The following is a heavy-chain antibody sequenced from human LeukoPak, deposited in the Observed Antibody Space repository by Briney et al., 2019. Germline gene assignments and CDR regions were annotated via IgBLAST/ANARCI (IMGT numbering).Heavy chain of an antibody. CDR3: AKFEGATIPGWFNDY. CDR1: EFIFSDYA. D-gene: IGHD6-19*01. CDR2: IDKTTYPT. J-gene: IGHJ4*02. V-gene: IGHV3-23*05. Sequence: GGSLRLSCAASEFIFSDYAMGWVRQAPGKGLEWVSTIDKTTYPTFYADSMKGRFTISRDNSKNTLYLQVNSLRTEDTAVYFCAKFEGATIPGWFNDYWGQGILVTVSS.